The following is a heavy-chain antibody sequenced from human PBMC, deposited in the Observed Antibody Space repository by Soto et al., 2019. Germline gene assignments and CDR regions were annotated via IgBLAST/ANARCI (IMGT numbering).Heavy chain of an antibody. D-gene: IGHD2-15*01. CDR1: GSTLTNYA. CDR2: INTYNGNS. V-gene: IGHV1-18*01. J-gene: IGHJ4*02. CDR3: ARDCTGGSCFCIY. Sequence: QVQLVQSAAEVKKPGASVKVSCKASGSTLTNYAISWGRQAPGQGPEWMGWINTYNGNSNYAQKFQDRVTMTTDTSTNTAYMELRSLTSDDTAVYYCARDCTGGSCFCIYWGEGTLVTVSS.